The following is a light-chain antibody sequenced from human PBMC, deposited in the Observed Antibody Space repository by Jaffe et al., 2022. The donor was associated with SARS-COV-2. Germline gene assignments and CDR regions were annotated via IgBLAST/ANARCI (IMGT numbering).Light chain of an antibody. CDR3: QQYKNWPYT. J-gene: IGKJ2*01. Sequence: EIVMTQSPATLSVSPGERATLSCRASESVSSDLVWYQQKPGQAPRLLIYGASTRATDIPARISASGSGTEFTLTISSLQSEDSAIYYCQQYKNWPYTFGQGTKLEIK. CDR2: GAS. V-gene: IGKV3-15*01. CDR1: ESVSSD.